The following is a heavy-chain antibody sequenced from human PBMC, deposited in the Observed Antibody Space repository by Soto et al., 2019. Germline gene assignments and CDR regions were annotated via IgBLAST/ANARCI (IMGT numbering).Heavy chain of an antibody. Sequence: GGSLRLSCAASGFTFSSYAMSWVRQAPGKGLEWVSAISGSGGSTYYADSVKGRFTISRDNSKNTLYLQMNSLRAEDTAVYYCAKEWEATRGLGYYMDVWGKGTTVTVSS. CDR1: GFTFSSYA. CDR3: AKEWEATRGLGYYMDV. CDR2: ISGSGGST. D-gene: IGHD5-12*01. V-gene: IGHV3-23*01. J-gene: IGHJ6*03.